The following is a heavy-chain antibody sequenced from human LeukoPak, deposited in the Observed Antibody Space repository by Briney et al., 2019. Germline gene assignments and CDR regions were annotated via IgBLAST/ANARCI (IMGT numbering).Heavy chain of an antibody. J-gene: IGHJ3*02. CDR2: IWYGGVNT. D-gene: IGHD5-18*01. CDR3: ASEARGGYSYGYSGLGDAFDI. V-gene: IGHV3-33*08. Sequence: GGSLRLSCAASGFTFSNYAMHWVRQAPGKGLEWVAVIWYGGVNTYYADSVKGRFTISRDNSMNTLYLQMNSLRAEDTALYYCASEARGGYSYGYSGLGDAFDIWGQGTMVTVSS. CDR1: GFTFSNYA.